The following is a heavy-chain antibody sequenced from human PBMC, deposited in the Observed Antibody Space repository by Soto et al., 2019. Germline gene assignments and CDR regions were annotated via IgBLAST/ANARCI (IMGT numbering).Heavy chain of an antibody. CDR2: INPATGAA. V-gene: IGHV1-2*02. D-gene: IGHD3-3*01. Sequence: QLHLVQSGAVVKKPGASVTVSCSASGYPVTAYYMHWVRQAPGRGLEWMGGINPATGAAKYTQTFQGRVTMNKDTSTRTVFMELSGLTSEDPAVFYCARGGGVGVAGSAAFDMCGQGTFVTVSS. J-gene: IGHJ3*02. CDR1: GYPVTAYY. CDR3: ARGGGVGVAGSAAFDM.